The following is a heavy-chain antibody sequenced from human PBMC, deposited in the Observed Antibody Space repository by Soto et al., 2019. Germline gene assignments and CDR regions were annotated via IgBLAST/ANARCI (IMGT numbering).Heavy chain of an antibody. V-gene: IGHV1-69*08. Sequence: QVQLVQSGAEVKKPGSSVKVSCKASGGNFRSQSISISWVRQAPGQGLEWMGRDIPVLGVATYAQKFQCSGTLTAYKVTSTVYNDFSIRRSEDTAVYYCAGDRDVAAPGTVDTDYYYGMDVWGQGTTVTVSS. CDR1: GGNFRSQSIS. J-gene: IGHJ6*02. D-gene: IGHD1-1*01. CDR3: AGDRDVAAPGTVDTDYYYGMDV. CDR2: DIPVLGVA.